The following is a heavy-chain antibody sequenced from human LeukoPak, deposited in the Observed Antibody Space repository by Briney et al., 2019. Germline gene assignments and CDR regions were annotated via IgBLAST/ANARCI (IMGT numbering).Heavy chain of an antibody. D-gene: IGHD6-13*01. CDR2: ISGSGGST. J-gene: IGHJ4*02. CDR1: GFTFSSYA. V-gene: IGHV3-23*01. Sequence: GGSLRLSCAASGFTFSSYAMSWVRQAPGKGLEWVSAISGSGGSTYYADSVKGRFTISRDNSKNTLYLQMNSLRAEDTAVYYCAKIGARGPNAQLAPQGGLTPDYWGQGTLVTVSS. CDR3: AKIGARGPNAQLAPQGGLTPDY.